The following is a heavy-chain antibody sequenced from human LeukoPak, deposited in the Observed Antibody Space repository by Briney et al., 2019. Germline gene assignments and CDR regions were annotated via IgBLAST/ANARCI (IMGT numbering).Heavy chain of an antibody. J-gene: IGHJ6*02. Sequence: ASETLSLTCTVSRGSISYYYWSWIRQSPGKGLEWIGYIYYSGTTNYNPSLKSRVTISVDTSKNQFSLQLRSVTAADTAVYYCAREDPQTTVPEGMDVWGQGTTVTISS. CDR3: AREDPQTTVPEGMDV. CDR1: RGSISYYY. V-gene: IGHV4-59*01. D-gene: IGHD4-17*01. CDR2: IYYSGTT.